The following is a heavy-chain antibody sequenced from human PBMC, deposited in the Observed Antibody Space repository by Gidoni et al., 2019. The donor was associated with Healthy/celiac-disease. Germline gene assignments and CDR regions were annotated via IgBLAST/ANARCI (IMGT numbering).Heavy chain of an antibody. Sequence: QVQLVQSGGGVVQPGRSLRLSCAASGFTFSSYGMHWVRQAPGKGLEWVAVIWYDGSNKYYADSVKGRFTISRDNSKNTLYLQMNSLRAEDTAVYYCASIAAAGTTLGSPRLDYWGQGTLVTVSS. J-gene: IGHJ4*02. CDR1: GFTFSSYG. CDR2: IWYDGSNK. CDR3: ASIAAAGTTLGSPRLDY. D-gene: IGHD6-13*01. V-gene: IGHV3-33*01.